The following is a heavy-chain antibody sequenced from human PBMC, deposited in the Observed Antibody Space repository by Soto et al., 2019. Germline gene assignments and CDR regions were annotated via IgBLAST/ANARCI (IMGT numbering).Heavy chain of an antibody. V-gene: IGHV4-59*08. CDR1: GGSISSYY. CDR3: ARRWGGCFDY. CDR2: IYYSGST. J-gene: IGHJ4*02. Sequence: QVQLQESGPGLVKPSETLSLTCTVSGGSISSYYWSWIRQPPGKGLEWIGYIYYSGSTNYNPSLKSRVTISVDTSKNQSSLKLSSVTAADTAGYYCARRWGGCFDYWGQGTLVTVSS. D-gene: IGHD3-16*01.